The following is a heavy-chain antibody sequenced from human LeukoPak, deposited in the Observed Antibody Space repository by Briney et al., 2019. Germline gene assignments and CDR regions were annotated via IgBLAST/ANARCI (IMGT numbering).Heavy chain of an antibody. CDR2: ISYDGSNK. Sequence: SGGSLRLSCAASGFTFSSYAMHWVRQAPGKGLEWVAVISYDGSNKYYADSVKGRFTISRDNSKNTLYLQMNSLRAEDTAVYYCARDKVRQQLFYGMDVWGQGTTVTVSS. V-gene: IGHV3-30-3*01. D-gene: IGHD6-13*01. CDR1: GFTFSSYA. J-gene: IGHJ6*02. CDR3: ARDKVRQQLFYGMDV.